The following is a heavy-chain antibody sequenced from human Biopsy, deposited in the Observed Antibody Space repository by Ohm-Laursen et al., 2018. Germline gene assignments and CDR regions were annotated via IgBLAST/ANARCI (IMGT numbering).Heavy chain of an antibody. D-gene: IGHD3-22*01. CDR1: GDSISSYY. CDR2: VYYTGST. J-gene: IGHJ2*01. CDR3: ARYRGYYSDRTVPGYFDL. Sequence: SDTPSLTCTVSGDSISSYYWSWIRQPPGKGLQWIGYVYYTGSTDYNPSLQSRVTISVDTSKNHFSLRLRSVTPADTAIYCARYRGYYSDRTVPGYFDLWGRGTLDTVSS. V-gene: IGHV4-59*07.